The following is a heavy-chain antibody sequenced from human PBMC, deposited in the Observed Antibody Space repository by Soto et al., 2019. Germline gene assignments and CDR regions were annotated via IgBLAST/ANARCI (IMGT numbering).Heavy chain of an antibody. Sequence: GGSLRLSCAASGFNFRSYGLSWVRQAPGKGLEWVSAISGSGGSTYYADSVKGRFTISRDNSKNTLYLQMNSLRAEDTAVYYCAKIDTADSWGSSVRYYYGMDVWGQGTTVTVSS. V-gene: IGHV3-23*01. J-gene: IGHJ6*02. CDR3: AKIDTADSWGSSVRYYYGMDV. CDR2: ISGSGGST. CDR1: GFNFRSYG. D-gene: IGHD5-18*01.